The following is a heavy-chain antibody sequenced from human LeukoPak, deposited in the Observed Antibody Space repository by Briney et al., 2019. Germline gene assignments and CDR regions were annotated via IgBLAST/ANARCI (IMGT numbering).Heavy chain of an antibody. CDR2: IIPIFGTA. V-gene: IGHV1-69*13. Sequence: GASVKVSCKASGGTFSSYAISWVRQAPGQGLEWMGGIIPIFGTANYAQKFQGRVTITADGSTSTAYMELSSLRSEDTAVCYCARARWAGGSGYYGDVWGKGTTVTISS. J-gene: IGHJ6*04. CDR3: ARARWAGGSGYYGDV. D-gene: IGHD3-22*01. CDR1: GGTFSSYA.